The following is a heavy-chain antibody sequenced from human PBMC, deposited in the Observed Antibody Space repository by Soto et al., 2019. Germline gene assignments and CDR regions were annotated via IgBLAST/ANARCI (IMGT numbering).Heavy chain of an antibody. D-gene: IGHD3-16*01. J-gene: IGHJ4*02. CDR2: ISNDGSNK. Sequence: QVQLVESGGGVVQPGRSLRLSCVASGFTFSSYAMHWVRQAPGKGLEWVAFISNDGSNKYYADSVKGRFTISRDNSKNTLYLEMDSLRAEDTAVYYCAREWGSSSEFAYWGQGTLVTVSS. CDR1: GFTFSSYA. V-gene: IGHV3-30-3*01. CDR3: AREWGSSSEFAY.